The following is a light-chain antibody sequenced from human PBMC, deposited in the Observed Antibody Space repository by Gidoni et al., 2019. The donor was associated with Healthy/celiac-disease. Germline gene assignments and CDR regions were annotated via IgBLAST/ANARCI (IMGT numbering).Light chain of an antibody. CDR1: QSISPY. Sequence: EIVLTQSPATLSLSPGERATLSCRASQSISPYLAWYQQQPGQAPRLLIYDATSRATGIPTRFSGSGSGTDFTLTIGSLEPEDFAVYYCQQRNNWPPVLTFXGXTKVEIK. V-gene: IGKV3-11*01. J-gene: IGKJ4*01. CDR3: QQRNNWPPVLT. CDR2: DAT.